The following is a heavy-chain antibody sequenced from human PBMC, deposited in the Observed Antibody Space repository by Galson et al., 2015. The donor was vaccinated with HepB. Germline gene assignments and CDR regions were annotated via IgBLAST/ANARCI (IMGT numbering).Heavy chain of an antibody. CDR2: INHSGST. CDR3: ARSRAEHRAVAGTKHYYMDV. D-gene: IGHD6-19*01. J-gene: IGHJ6*03. V-gene: IGHV4-34*01. Sequence: SETLSLTCAVYGGSFSGYYWSWIRQPPGKGLEWIGEINHSGSTNYNPSLKSRVTISVDTSKNQFSLKLSSVTAADTAVYYCARSRAEHRAVAGTKHYYMDVWGKGTTVTVSS. CDR1: GGSFSGYY.